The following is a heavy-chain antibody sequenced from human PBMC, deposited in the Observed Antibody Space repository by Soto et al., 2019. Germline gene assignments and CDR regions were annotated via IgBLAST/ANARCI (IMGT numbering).Heavy chain of an antibody. V-gene: IGHV3-30-3*01. J-gene: IGHJ6*02. Sequence: QVQLVESGGDVVQPGRSLRLSCAASGFTFSSYAMYWVRQAPGKGLEWVAVISYDGNNKYYADSVKGRFTISRDNSKTPXXXQXXSLRAEDTAVYYCARAGCDGGSCYTLVGLRYGMDVWGQGTTVTVSS. CDR3: ARAGCDGGSCYTLVGLRYGMDV. CDR1: GFTFSSYA. D-gene: IGHD2-15*01. CDR2: ISYDGNNK.